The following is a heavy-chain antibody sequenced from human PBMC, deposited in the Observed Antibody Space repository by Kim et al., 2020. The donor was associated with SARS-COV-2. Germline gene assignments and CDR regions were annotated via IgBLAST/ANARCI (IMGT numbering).Heavy chain of an antibody. CDR2: ISYDGVSK. V-gene: IGHV3-30*18. J-gene: IGHJ6*02. CDR3: AKEAGDYVLYHHYYGMDV. CDR1: GFTFGAYA. D-gene: IGHD4-17*01. Sequence: VGSLRLSCAASGFTFGAYAMYWVRQAPGKGLEWVAVISYDGVSKYYADFVRGRFTISRDSAKNTLYLQMNSLRGEDTAIYYCAKEAGDYVLYHHYYGMDVGGQGTTVTVSS.